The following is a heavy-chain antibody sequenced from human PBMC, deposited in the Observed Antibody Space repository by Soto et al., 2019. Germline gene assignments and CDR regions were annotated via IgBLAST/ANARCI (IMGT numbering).Heavy chain of an antibody. D-gene: IGHD2-15*01. Sequence: GESLKISCAASGFTFSSYWMSWVRQAPGKGLEWVANIKQDGSEKYYVDSVKGRFTISRDNAKNSLYLQMNSLRAEDTAVYYCARADAGGYCSGGSCRTIYYFDYWGQGTLVTVSS. CDR1: GFTFSSYW. CDR3: ARADAGGYCSGGSCRTIYYFDY. V-gene: IGHV3-7*03. J-gene: IGHJ4*02. CDR2: IKQDGSEK.